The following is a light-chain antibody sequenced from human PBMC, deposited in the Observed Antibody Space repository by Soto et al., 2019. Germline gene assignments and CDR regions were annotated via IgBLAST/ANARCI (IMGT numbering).Light chain of an antibody. CDR3: QQYNSYS. J-gene: IGKJ1*01. Sequence: DIQMAQSPSTLSASVGDRVTITCRASQSISTWLAWYQHKAGKAPKLLIYKASSLESGVPSRFSGSGSGTEITIIISSLHHEYFATYYCQQYNSYSFGQGTKVEIK. CDR2: KAS. CDR1: QSISTW. V-gene: IGKV1-5*03.